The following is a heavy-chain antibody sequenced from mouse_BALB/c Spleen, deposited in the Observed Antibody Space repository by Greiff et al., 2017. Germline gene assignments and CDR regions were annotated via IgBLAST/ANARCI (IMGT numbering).Heavy chain of an antibody. J-gene: IGHJ4*01. D-gene: IGHD5-1*01. CDR2: IYPGNGDT. V-gene: IGHV1-12*01. Sequence: LQQPGAELVKPGASVKMSCKASGYTFTSYNMHWVKQTPGQGLEWIGAIYPGNGDTSYNQKFKGKATLTADKSSSTAYMQLSSLTSEDSAVYYCAGGGYKYLYYAMDYWGQGTSVTVSS. CDR3: AGGGYKYLYYAMDY. CDR1: GYTFTSYN.